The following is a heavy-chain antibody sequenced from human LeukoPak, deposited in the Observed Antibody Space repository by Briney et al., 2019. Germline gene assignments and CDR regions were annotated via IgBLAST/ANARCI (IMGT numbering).Heavy chain of an antibody. V-gene: IGHV4-38-2*02. D-gene: IGHD3-16*01. Sequence: SETLSLTCTVSGYSISSGYYWGWIRQPPGKGLEWIGSIYYSGSTYYNPSLKSRVTISVDTSKNQFSLKLSSVTAADTAVYYCARDNPERGIVAFDIWGQGTMVTVSS. J-gene: IGHJ3*02. CDR2: IYYSGST. CDR1: GYSISSGYY. CDR3: ARDNPERGIVAFDI.